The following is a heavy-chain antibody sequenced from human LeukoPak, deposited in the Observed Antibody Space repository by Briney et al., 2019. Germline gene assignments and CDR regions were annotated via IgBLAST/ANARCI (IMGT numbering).Heavy chain of an antibody. D-gene: IGHD2-15*01. V-gene: IGHV3-7*01. Sequence: PGGSLRLSCAASGFTFRRDWMTWVRQAPGKGLEWVGNIKQDGSVKHYVDSVKGRFTIFRDTAKNSVYLQMNSLRAEDTAVYYCGNQCSGGSCPENWGQGTLVSVSS. CDR1: GFTFRRDW. CDR3: GNQCSGGSCPEN. J-gene: IGHJ4*02. CDR2: IKQDGSVK.